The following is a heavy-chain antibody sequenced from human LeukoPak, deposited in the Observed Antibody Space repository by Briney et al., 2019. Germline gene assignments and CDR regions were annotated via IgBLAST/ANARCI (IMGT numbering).Heavy chain of an antibody. CDR3: ARASYLDY. V-gene: IGHV4-34*01. J-gene: IGHJ4*02. CDR2: INHSGST. Sequence: PSETLSLTCAVYGGSFSGYYWSWIRQPPGKGLEWIGEINHSGSTNYNPSLKSRVTISVDTSKNQFSLKLSSVTAAVTAVYYCARASYLDYWGQGTLVTVSS. CDR1: GGSFSGYY.